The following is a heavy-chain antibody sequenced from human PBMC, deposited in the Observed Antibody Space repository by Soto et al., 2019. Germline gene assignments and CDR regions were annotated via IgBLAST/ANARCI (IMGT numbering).Heavy chain of an antibody. Sequence: SETLSLTCTVSGGSISSYYWSWIRQPPGKGLEWIGYIYYSGSTNYNPSLKSRVTISVDTAKNQFSLKLNSMTAADTAVYYCARHNYGSGSTYFDYWGQGTLVTVSS. CDR1: GGSISSYY. J-gene: IGHJ4*02. V-gene: IGHV4-59*08. CDR2: IYYSGST. CDR3: ARHNYGSGSTYFDY. D-gene: IGHD3-10*01.